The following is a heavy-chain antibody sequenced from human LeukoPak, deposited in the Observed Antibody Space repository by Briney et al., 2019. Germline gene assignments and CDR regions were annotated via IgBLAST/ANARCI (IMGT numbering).Heavy chain of an antibody. Sequence: ASVRVSCKTSDYTFTDYDITWVRQAPGQGLEWRGRGSPYSGNTYYSQRFQDRVTITKDTSTGTAYMDLRNLRTDDTAMYYCARNGRVRRVVKDLFEYWGQGTLVAVSS. CDR2: GSPYSGNT. CDR1: DYTFTDYD. D-gene: IGHD3-10*01. V-gene: IGHV1-18*01. CDR3: ARNGRVRRVVKDLFEY. J-gene: IGHJ4*02.